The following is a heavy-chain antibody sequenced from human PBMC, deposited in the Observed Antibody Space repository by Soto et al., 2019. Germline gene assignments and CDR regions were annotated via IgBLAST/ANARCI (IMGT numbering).Heavy chain of an antibody. Sequence: QVQLVESGGGVVQPGKSLRLSCAASGFTFSNFGMHWVRQAPGKGLEWVAVIWYDGSTKYYADSVKGRFTVSRDNARNTLYLQMNSLTAEDTALYYCARDPPVGELPIYFDSWGQGALVTVSA. CDR1: GFTFSNFG. V-gene: IGHV3-33*01. J-gene: IGHJ4*02. CDR3: ARDPPVGELPIYFDS. D-gene: IGHD3-10*01. CDR2: IWYDGSTK.